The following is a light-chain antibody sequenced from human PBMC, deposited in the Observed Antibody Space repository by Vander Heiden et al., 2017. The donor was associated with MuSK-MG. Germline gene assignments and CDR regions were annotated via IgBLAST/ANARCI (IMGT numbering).Light chain of an antibody. CDR2: WAS. J-gene: IGKJ2*01. CDR1: QSVLYSSNNKNY. CDR3: QQYYSTPYT. V-gene: IGKV4-1*01. Sequence: DIVMPQSPDPLSVSLGERATINCKSSQSVLYSSNNKNYLAWYQQKPGQPPKLLIYWASTRESGVPDRFSGSGSGTDFTLTISSLQAEDVAVYYCQQYYSTPYTFGQGTKLEIK.